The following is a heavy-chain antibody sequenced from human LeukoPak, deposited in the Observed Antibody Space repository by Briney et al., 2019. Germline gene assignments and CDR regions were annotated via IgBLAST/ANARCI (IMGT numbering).Heavy chain of an antibody. CDR1: GFTFSRYA. D-gene: IGHD3-10*01. CDR2: ISSNGGST. Sequence: GGSLRLSCSASGFTFSRYAMHWVRQAPGEGLEYVSAISSNGGSTYYADSVKGRFTISRDNSKNTLYLQMSSLRAEDTAVYYCVKDGSGSYYTYYFDYWGQGTLVTVSS. J-gene: IGHJ4*02. CDR3: VKDGSGSYYTYYFDY. V-gene: IGHV3-64D*06.